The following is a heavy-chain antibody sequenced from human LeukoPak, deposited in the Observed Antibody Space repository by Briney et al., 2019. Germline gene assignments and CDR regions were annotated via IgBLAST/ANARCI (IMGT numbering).Heavy chain of an antibody. D-gene: IGHD4-17*01. J-gene: IGHJ3*02. Sequence: SETLSLTCTVSGGSISSGGYHWSWIRQHPGKGLEWIGYIYFSGSTYYNPSLKSRVTISGDTSKNQFSLELSSVTAADTAVYYCARDLMLTSGAFDIWGQGTMVTVSS. V-gene: IGHV4-31*03. CDR3: ARDLMLTSGAFDI. CDR2: IYFSGST. CDR1: GGSISSGGYH.